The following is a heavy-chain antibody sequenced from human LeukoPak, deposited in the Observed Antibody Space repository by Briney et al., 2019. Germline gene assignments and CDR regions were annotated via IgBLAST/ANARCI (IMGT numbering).Heavy chain of an antibody. CDR1: GFTFSSYA. J-gene: IGHJ5*02. D-gene: IGHD6-13*01. CDR3: ASALAAVGSSTDNWFDP. CDR2: ISGSGGST. V-gene: IGHV3-23*01. Sequence: GGSLRLSCAASGFTFSSYAMSWVRQAPGKGLEWVSAISGSGGSTYYADSVKGRFTISRDNSKNTLYLQMNSLRAEDTAVYFCASALAAVGSSTDNWFDPWGQGTLVTVSS.